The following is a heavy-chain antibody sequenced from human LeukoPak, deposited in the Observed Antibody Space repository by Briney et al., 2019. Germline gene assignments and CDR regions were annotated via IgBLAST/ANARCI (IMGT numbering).Heavy chain of an antibody. CDR1: GDSVSRALAG. CDR3: VRQASWSFGWYSDL. CDR2: TYYASKWSY. V-gene: IGHV6-1*01. J-gene: IGHJ2*01. Sequence: KTSQTLSLTCAISGDSVSRALAGWSWIRQSPSRGLEWLGRTYYASKWSYDYAVSVKSRISINPDTSQNQFSLHLNSVTPEDTAVYYCVRQASWSFGWYSDLWGRGTLVTVSS. D-gene: IGHD3-10*01.